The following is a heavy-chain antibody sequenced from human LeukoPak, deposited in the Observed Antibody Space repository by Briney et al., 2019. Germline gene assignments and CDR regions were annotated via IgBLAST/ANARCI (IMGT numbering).Heavy chain of an antibody. V-gene: IGHV1-8*02. J-gene: IGHJ4*02. Sequence: GASVKVSCKASGYTFTGYYLHWVRQATGQGLEWMGWMNPNSGNTGYAQKFQGRVTMTRNTSISTAYMELSSLRSEDTAVYYCARGDYGNDYWGQGTLVTVSS. CDR3: ARGDYGNDY. CDR1: GYTFTGYY. D-gene: IGHD4-17*01. CDR2: MNPNSGNT.